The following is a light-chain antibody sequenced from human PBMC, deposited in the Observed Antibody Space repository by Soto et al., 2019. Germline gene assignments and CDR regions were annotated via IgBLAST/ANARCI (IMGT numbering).Light chain of an antibody. J-gene: IGKJ4*01. Sequence: ETVLTQSPATLSLSPGESATLSCRASQSVRNFLAWYQQKPGQAPRLLIYDASNRATGIPARFSGSGSGTDFPLTISTLEPEVFGVYYCLQRPSCLTFGGGTKVEI. CDR1: QSVRNF. CDR3: LQRPSCLT. CDR2: DAS. V-gene: IGKV3-11*01.